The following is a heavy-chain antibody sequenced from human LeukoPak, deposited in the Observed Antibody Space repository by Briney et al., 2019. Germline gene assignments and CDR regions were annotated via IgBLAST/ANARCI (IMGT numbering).Heavy chain of an antibody. J-gene: IGHJ5*02. Sequence: ASETLSLTCAASGFTFSSYYMSWVRQPPGRGLEWVCLIGGIVDNTHYTDSVKGRLTISGDTSKHALSLQMHTLTAEDTAVYYCALDYDSSGHTPGRFVPWGQGTLVTVSS. D-gene: IGHD3-22*01. CDR2: IGGIVDNT. CDR1: GFTFSSYY. CDR3: ALDYDSSGHTPGRFVP. V-gene: IGHV3-23*01.